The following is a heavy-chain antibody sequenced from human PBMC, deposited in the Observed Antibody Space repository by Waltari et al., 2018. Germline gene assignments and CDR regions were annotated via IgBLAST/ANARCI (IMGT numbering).Heavy chain of an antibody. CDR2: IYYSGST. J-gene: IGHJ5*02. CDR1: GGSISSGDYY. D-gene: IGHD5-12*01. Sequence: QVQLQESGPGLVKPSQTLSLTCTVPGGSISSGDYYWSWIRQPPGKGLEWIGYIYYSGSTYYNPSLKSRVTISVDTSKNQFSLKLSSVTAADTAVYYCTRDHIVATGIFDPWGQGTLVTVSS. CDR3: TRDHIVATGIFDP. V-gene: IGHV4-30-4*08.